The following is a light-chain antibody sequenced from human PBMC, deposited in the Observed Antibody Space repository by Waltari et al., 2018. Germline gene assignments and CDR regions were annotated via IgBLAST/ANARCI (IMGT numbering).Light chain of an antibody. CDR1: QSISSY. V-gene: IGKV1-39*01. Sequence: DFQMPQSPSSLSASVGDRFTLTCRPSQSISSYLHWYQQKPGKDPKLLSYATSTLQSGVTSRCSGSGSGRAFTLIISSLQPEDFASYYCQESYSNTRTFGQGTKVEIK. J-gene: IGKJ1*01. CDR2: ATS. CDR3: QESYSNTRT.